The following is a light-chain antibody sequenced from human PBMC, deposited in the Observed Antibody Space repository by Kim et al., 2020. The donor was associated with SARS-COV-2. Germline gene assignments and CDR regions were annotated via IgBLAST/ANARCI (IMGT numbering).Light chain of an antibody. CDR2: KNK. J-gene: IGLJ3*02. Sequence: RVTIACSGSSPNPGTNSVHWDQQFPGTAPEVLINKNKQRHSGVPDRFSGAKSGTSASLAISGLQSEDEGDYYCAGWDDNLNAEVFGGGTKLTVL. CDR1: SPNPGTNS. CDR3: AGWDDNLNAEV. V-gene: IGLV1-44*01.